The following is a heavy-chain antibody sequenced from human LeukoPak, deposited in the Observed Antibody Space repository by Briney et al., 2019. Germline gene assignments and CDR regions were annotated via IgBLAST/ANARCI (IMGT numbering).Heavy chain of an antibody. J-gene: IGHJ3*01. CDR3: AADHFYGSGTHLIDAFHL. CDR2: IVVGSGNT. D-gene: IGHD3-10*01. CDR1: GFTLTSSA. Sequence: SVKVSCKASGFTLTSSAMQWVRQARGQRLEWIGWIVVGSGNTNYAQKFQERVTITRDMSTSTAYMELSSLRSEDTAVYYCAADHFYGSGTHLIDAFHLWGQGTMVTVSS. V-gene: IGHV1-58*02.